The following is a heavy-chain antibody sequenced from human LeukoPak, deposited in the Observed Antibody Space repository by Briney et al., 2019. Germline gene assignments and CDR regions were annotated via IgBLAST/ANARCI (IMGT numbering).Heavy chain of an antibody. V-gene: IGHV3-30*02. CDR2: IRYDGSNK. Sequence: GGSLRLSCAASGFTFSSYGMHWVRQAPGKGLEWVAFIRYDGSNKYYADSVKGRFTISRDNSKNTLYLQMNSLRAEDTAVYYCATVVPAAISYFQHWGQGTLVTVSS. CDR3: ATVVPAAISYFQH. CDR1: GFTFSSYG. J-gene: IGHJ1*01. D-gene: IGHD2-2*01.